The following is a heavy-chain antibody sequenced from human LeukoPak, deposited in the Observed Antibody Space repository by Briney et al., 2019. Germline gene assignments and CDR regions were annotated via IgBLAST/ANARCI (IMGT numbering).Heavy chain of an antibody. CDR2: IYYSGST. J-gene: IGHJ4*02. CDR3: ARVLRNYYDSSGYYQRTSLFDY. D-gene: IGHD3-22*01. CDR1: GVSISSYY. V-gene: IGHV4-59*01. Sequence: KPSETLSLTCTVSGVSISSYYWSWIRQPPGKGLEWIGYIYYSGSTNYNPSLKSRVTISVDTSKNQFSLKLSSVTAADTAVYYCARVLRNYYDSSGYYQRTSLFDYWGQGTLVTVSS.